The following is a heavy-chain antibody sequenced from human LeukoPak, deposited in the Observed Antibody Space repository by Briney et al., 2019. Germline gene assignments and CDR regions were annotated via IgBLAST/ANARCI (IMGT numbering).Heavy chain of an antibody. CDR2: ISYDGCNK. D-gene: IGHD3-22*01. Sequence: GGSLRLSCAASGFTFSSYAMSWVRQAPGKGLEWVAVISYDGCNKYYADSVKGRFTISRDNSKNTLYLQMNSLRAEDTAVYYCARDYYDERHVRSGVFDYWGQGTLVTVSS. V-gene: IGHV3-30-3*01. CDR1: GFTFSSYA. J-gene: IGHJ4*02. CDR3: ARDYYDERHVRSGVFDY.